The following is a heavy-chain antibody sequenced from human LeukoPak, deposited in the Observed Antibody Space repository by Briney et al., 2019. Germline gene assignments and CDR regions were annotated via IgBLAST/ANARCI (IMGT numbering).Heavy chain of an antibody. D-gene: IGHD3-3*01. CDR3: ARGRNFWSGYYEMRLGP. Sequence: PSETLSLTCAVYGGSFSGYYWSWIRQPPGKGLEWIGEINHSGSTNYNPSLKSRVTISVDTSKNQFSLKLSSVTAADTAVYYCARGRNFWSGYYEMRLGPWGQGTLVTVSS. CDR1: GGSFSGYY. V-gene: IGHV4-34*01. CDR2: INHSGST. J-gene: IGHJ5*02.